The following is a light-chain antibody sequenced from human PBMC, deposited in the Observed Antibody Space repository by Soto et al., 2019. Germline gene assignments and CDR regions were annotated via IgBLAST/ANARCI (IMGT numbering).Light chain of an antibody. Sequence: ALTQSPATLSLSPGDRATLSCRAGQNINNFIAWYQHKPGQAPRLLIYDASNRATGIPGRFSGSGSGTDFTLTITSPESEDFAVYYCQHRGRFGQGTKVDIK. CDR3: QHRGR. CDR1: QNINNF. CDR2: DAS. V-gene: IGKV3-11*01. J-gene: IGKJ1*01.